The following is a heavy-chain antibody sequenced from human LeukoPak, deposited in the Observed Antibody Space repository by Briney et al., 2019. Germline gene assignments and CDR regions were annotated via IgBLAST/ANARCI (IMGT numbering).Heavy chain of an antibody. J-gene: IGHJ4*02. CDR3: ARGAYYYDSSGYYSPAIFDY. D-gene: IGHD3-22*01. Sequence: SETLSLTCTVSGGSISNKYWSWIRQPPGKGLEWIGYIYYSGSTNYNPSLKSRVTISVDTSKNQFSLKLSSVTAADTAVYYCARGAYYYDSSGYYSPAIFDYWGQGTLVTVSS. CDR1: GGSISNKY. CDR2: IYYSGST. V-gene: IGHV4-59*01.